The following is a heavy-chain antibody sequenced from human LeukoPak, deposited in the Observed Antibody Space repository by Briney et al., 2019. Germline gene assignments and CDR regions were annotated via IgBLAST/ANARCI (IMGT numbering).Heavy chain of an antibody. CDR1: GFTFTDYD. V-gene: IGHV1-2*02. J-gene: IGHJ4*02. CDR3: ARSGGATDFDF. D-gene: IGHD1-26*01. Sequence: RGSVKVSCQASGFTFTDYDMHWVRQAPGQGLEWMGWINPNNGGTKYAQKFQGRVTMTRDMSISTAYMDLSRLRSDDTTVYYCARSGGATDFDFWAQGTLVTVSS. CDR2: INPNNGGT.